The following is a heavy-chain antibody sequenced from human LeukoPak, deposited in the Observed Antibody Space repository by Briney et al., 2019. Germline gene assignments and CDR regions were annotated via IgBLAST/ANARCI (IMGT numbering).Heavy chain of an antibody. J-gene: IGHJ4*02. CDR2: ISSSSSTI. D-gene: IGHD3-9*01. CDR1: GFTFSSYS. Sequence: PGGSLRLSCAASGFTFSSYSMNWVRQAPGKGLEWVSYISSSSSTIYYADSVKGRFTISRDNAKNSLYLQMNSLRAEDTAVYYCARELYYDILTGYYDNWGQGTLVTVSS. V-gene: IGHV3-48*04. CDR3: ARELYYDILTGYYDN.